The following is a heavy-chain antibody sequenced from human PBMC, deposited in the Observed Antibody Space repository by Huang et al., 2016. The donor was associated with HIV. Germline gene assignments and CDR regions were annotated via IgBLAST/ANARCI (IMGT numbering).Heavy chain of an antibody. Sequence: VHLVESGGGVVQPGGSLRLSCAASGFKLSGFGMHWVRQAPGKGLEWVAVSSYDGRSQFYTDSVKGRFTISRDNSDNTLSLQMKGLRPDDTAVYYCAKESRWFSDFDHWGQGVLVSVSS. CDR2: SSYDGRSQ. CDR1: GFKLSGFG. V-gene: IGHV3-30*18. CDR3: AKESRWFSDFDH. J-gene: IGHJ4*02. D-gene: IGHD2-15*01.